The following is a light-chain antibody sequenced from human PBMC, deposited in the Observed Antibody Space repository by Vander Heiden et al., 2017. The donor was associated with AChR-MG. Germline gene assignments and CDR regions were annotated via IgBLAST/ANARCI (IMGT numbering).Light chain of an antibody. J-gene: IGKJ2*01. CDR1: QDISNC. CDR3: QQCDSLPPT. Sequence: DVQMTQSPPSLSASVGDRVTTTCRASQDISNCLNWYQQRPGSAPKLLIHDEFILETGVPSRFSGSRSGAHFIFTITSVQPEDFATYYCQQCDSLPPTFGQGTRLEIK. CDR2: DEF. V-gene: IGKV1-33*01.